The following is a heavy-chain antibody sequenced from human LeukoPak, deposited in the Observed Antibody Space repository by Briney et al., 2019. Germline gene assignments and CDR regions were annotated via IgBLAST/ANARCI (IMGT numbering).Heavy chain of an antibody. CDR2: TYTSGST. CDR1: GGSISSYY. D-gene: IGHD2-2*01. V-gene: IGHV4-4*07. Sequence: PSETLSLTRTVSGGSISSYYWGWIRQPAGKGLEWIGRTYTSGSTNYNPSLKSRVTMSVDTSKIQFSLKLSSVTAADTAGYYCARDGAFRGGQLLLKGYYMDFWGKGTTVTVSS. CDR3: ARDGAFRGGQLLLKGYYMDF. J-gene: IGHJ6*03.